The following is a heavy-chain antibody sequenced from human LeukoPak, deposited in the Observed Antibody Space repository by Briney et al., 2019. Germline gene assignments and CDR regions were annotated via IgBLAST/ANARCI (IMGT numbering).Heavy chain of an antibody. CDR3: ARNSGWYVYFDY. V-gene: IGHV4-59*01. CDR1: GGSISSYY. J-gene: IGHJ4*02. CDR2: IYYSGST. D-gene: IGHD6-19*01. Sequence: SETLSLTCTVSGGSISSYYWSWIRQPPGKGLEWIGYIYYSGSTNYNPSLKSRVTISVDTSKNQFSLKLSSVTAADTAVYYCARNSGWYVYFDYWGQGTLVTVSS.